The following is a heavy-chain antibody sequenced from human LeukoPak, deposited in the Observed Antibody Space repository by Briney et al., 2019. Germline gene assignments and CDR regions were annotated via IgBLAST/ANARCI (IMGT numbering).Heavy chain of an antibody. Sequence: PGGSLRLSCAASGFTFGSYAMSWVRQAPGKGLEWVSAISGSGGSTYYADSVKGRFTISRDNSKNTLYLQMNSLRAEDTAVYYCATGGGLWFGELDFDYWGQGTLVTVSS. CDR3: ATGGGLWFGELDFDY. CDR2: ISGSGGST. V-gene: IGHV3-23*01. CDR1: GFTFGSYA. D-gene: IGHD3-10*01. J-gene: IGHJ4*02.